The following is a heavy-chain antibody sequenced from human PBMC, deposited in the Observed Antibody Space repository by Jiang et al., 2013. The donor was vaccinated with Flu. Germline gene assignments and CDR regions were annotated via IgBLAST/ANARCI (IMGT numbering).Heavy chain of an antibody. CDR2: INTNTGNP. D-gene: IGHD2-2*01. Sequence: WMGWINTNTGNPTYAQGFTGRFVFSLDTSVSTAYLQISSLKAEDTAVYYCAREYCSSTSCYGVFDYWGQGTLVTVSS. CDR3: AREYCSSTSCYGVFDY. V-gene: IGHV7-4-1*02. J-gene: IGHJ4*02.